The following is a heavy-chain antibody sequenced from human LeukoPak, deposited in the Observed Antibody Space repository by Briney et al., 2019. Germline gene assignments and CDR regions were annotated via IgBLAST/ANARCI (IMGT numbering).Heavy chain of an antibody. Sequence: ASVKVSCKASGCTFSSYDINWVRQATEQGLEWMGWMNPNSGNTAYAQKFQGRVTMSRDTSISTAYMELSSLRSEDTAVYYCARLPKYSRPLDYWGQGTLVTVSS. CDR2: MNPNSGNT. J-gene: IGHJ4*02. V-gene: IGHV1-8*02. CDR3: ARLPKYSRPLDY. D-gene: IGHD6-6*01. CDR1: GCTFSSYD.